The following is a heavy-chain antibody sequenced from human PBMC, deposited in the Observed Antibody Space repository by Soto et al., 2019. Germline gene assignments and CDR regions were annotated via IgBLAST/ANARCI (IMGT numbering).Heavy chain of an antibody. V-gene: IGHV3-23*01. Sequence: EVQLLQSGGGLVQPGGSLRLSCEASGFSFTFYAMSWVRQAPGKGLEWVSAISGNGATTFYADSMKGRFTISRDNSRDTLYLQMNRLRAEDTAVYFCAREQCSPLDRYCADGGVDWVDPWGRGTLVTVSP. J-gene: IGHJ5*02. CDR1: GFSFTFYA. CDR3: AREQCSPLDRYCADGGVDWVDP. D-gene: IGHD2-8*01. CDR2: ISGNGATT.